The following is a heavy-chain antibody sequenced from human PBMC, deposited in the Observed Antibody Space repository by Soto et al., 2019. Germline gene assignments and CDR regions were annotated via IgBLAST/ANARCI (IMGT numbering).Heavy chain of an antibody. D-gene: IGHD3-22*01. Sequence: PWGSLRVACASSGFTFSDYYMSWIRQAPGKGLEWVSFISSGSSTIYYADSVKGRFTISRDNAKNSLDLQMNSLRAEDTAVYYRARVNYYASSGRYDYWGQGTMVTVSS. CDR2: ISSGSSTI. CDR1: GFTFSDYY. CDR3: ARVNYYASSGRYDY. V-gene: IGHV3-11*01. J-gene: IGHJ4*02.